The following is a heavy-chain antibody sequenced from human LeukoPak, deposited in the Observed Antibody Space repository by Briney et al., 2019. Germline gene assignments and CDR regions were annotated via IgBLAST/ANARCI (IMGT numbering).Heavy chain of an antibody. CDR3: TRPSYCSSTSCYPGY. CDR2: IRSKANSYAT. Sequence: GVSLRLSCAASGFTFSGYAMHWVRQASGKGLEWVGRIRSKANSYATAYAASVKGRFTISRDDSKNTAYLQMNSLKTEDTAVYYCTRPSYCSSTSCYPGYWGQGTLVTVSS. D-gene: IGHD2-2*01. V-gene: IGHV3-73*01. CDR1: GFTFSGYA. J-gene: IGHJ4*02.